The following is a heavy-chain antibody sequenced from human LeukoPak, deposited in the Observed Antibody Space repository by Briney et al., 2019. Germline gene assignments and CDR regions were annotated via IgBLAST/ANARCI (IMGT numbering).Heavy chain of an antibody. CDR1: GYNFSDYW. Sequence: GESLKISCKGSGYNFSDYWIGWVRQTPGKGPEWMGIIYPGDSDTRNSPSFQGQVTISADKSISTAYLQWRSLKASDTAMYYCARQIEVAGHDAFYIWGQGTMVTVSS. CDR2: IYPGDSDT. V-gene: IGHV5-51*01. J-gene: IGHJ3*02. CDR3: ARQIEVAGHDAFYI. D-gene: IGHD6-19*01.